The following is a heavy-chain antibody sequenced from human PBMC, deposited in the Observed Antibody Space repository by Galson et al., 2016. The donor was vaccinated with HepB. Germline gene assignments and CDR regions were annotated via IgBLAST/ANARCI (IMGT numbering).Heavy chain of an antibody. CDR3: ARDQRSVKLNYDILTTGYYMDV. D-gene: IGHD3-9*01. CDR1: GGTFITSA. J-gene: IGHJ6*03. V-gene: IGHV1-69*06. Sequence: SVKVSCKASGGTFITSAISWVRQAPGQGLEWMGGIIPLFRTANYAQKFQGRITITADKSTTTAHMALSSLRSEDTAVYYCARDQRSVKLNYDILTTGYYMDVWGKGTTVTVSS. CDR2: IIPLFRTA.